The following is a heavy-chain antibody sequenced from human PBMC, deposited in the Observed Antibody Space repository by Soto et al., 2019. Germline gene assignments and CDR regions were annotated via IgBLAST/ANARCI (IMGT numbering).Heavy chain of an antibody. V-gene: IGHV4-34*01. CDR2: INHSGST. CDR3: ARGGVYSSSWYVY. CDR1: GASFSSYY. D-gene: IGHD6-13*01. Sequence: PSETLSLTCAGYGASFSSYYWIWIRQPPGKGLEWIGEINHSGSTKYNPSLKSRVTISIDTSNNHFSLKLTSVTAADTAVYYCARGGVYSSSWYVYWGQGSLVTVSS. J-gene: IGHJ4*02.